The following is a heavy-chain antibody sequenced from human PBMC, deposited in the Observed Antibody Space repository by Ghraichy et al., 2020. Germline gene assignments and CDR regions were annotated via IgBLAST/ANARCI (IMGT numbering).Heavy chain of an antibody. CDR3: ARHRRDYDYIWGSYRSLDY. CDR1: GASISSSGFY. V-gene: IGHV4-39*01. J-gene: IGHJ4*02. Sequence: SETLSLTCTVSGASISSSGFYWGWLRQPPGKGLEWIGSISYTGSTYYNPSLRRRVTISVDTSPNQFSLQLSSVTAADTAVYYCARHRRDYDYIWGSYRSLDYWGQGTLVTVSS. D-gene: IGHD3-16*02. CDR2: ISYTGST.